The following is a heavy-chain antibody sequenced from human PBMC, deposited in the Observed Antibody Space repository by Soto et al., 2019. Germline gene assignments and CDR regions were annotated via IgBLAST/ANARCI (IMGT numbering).Heavy chain of an antibody. CDR2: ISSYNGDT. D-gene: IGHD5-12*01. CDR3: AREGVAPYYYYGMDV. CDR1: GYTFTRSG. J-gene: IGHJ6*02. V-gene: IGHV1-18*01. Sequence: QVQLVQSGAEVKKPGASVKVSCKASGYTFTRSGISWVRQAPGQVPEWMGWISSYNGDTNYAQTFQGRVTMTTDTSTSTAYRELRSLRSDDTAVYYCAREGVAPYYYYGMDVWGQGTPVTVSS.